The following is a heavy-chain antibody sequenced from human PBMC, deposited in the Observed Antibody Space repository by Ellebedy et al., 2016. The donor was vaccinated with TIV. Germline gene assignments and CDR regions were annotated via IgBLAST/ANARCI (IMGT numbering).Heavy chain of an antibody. CDR2: IKQDGSEK. CDR3: ARGSGYGMDV. V-gene: IGHV3-7*04. J-gene: IGHJ6*02. CDR1: GFTFSSYW. Sequence: GESLKISCAASGFTFSSYWMSWVRQAPGKVLEWVANIKQDGSEKYYVDSVKGRFTISRDNAKNSLYLQMKSLRAEDTAVYYCARGSGYGMDVWGQGTTVTVSS.